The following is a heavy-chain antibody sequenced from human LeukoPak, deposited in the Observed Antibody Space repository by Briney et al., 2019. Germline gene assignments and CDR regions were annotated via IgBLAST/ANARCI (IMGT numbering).Heavy chain of an antibody. CDR1: GGSFSGYY. CDR3: ARAPLLHTIRPYCYYYGMDV. V-gene: IGHV4-34*01. CDR2: INHSGST. J-gene: IGHJ6*02. Sequence: SETLSLTCAVYGGSFSGYYWSWIRQPPGKGLEWIGEINHSGSTNYNPSLKSRVTISVDTSKNQFSLKLSSVTAADTAVYYCARAPLLHTIRPYCYYYGMDVWGQGTTVTVSS. D-gene: IGHD2-15*01.